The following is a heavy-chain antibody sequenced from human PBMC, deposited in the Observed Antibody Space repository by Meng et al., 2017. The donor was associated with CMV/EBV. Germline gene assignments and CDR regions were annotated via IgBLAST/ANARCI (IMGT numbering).Heavy chain of an antibody. Sequence: GGSLRLSCAASGFTFSSYWMHWVRQAPGKGLLWVSRISTDGNSATYADSVKGRFTISRDNAKNSLYLQMNSLRAEDTAVYYCAREYCSSTSCYEYYFDYWGQGTLVTVSS. V-gene: IGHV3-74*01. CDR1: GFTFSSYW. D-gene: IGHD2-2*01. J-gene: IGHJ4*02. CDR2: ISTDGNSA. CDR3: AREYCSSTSCYEYYFDY.